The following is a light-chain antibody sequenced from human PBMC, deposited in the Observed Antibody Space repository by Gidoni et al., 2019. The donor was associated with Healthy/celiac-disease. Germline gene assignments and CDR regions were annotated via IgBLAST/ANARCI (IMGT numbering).Light chain of an antibody. V-gene: IGKV3-20*01. CDR1: QSVSSSY. J-gene: IGKJ2*04. Sequence: EIVLTQSPGTLSLSPGERATLSSRASQSVSSSYLAWYQQKHGQAPRLLIYGASSRATGIPDRCSGSGCGTEFTITISRLEPEDFAVYYCQQYGSSPMCSFGQGTKLEIK. CDR3: QQYGSSPMCS. CDR2: GAS.